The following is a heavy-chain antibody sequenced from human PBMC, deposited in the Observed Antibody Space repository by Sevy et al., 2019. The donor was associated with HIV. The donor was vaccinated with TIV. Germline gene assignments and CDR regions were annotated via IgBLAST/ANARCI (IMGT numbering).Heavy chain of an antibody. CDR3: ARVPTYYYGSATYFDS. CDR2: IGLYNGNS. V-gene: IGHV1-18*01. J-gene: IGHJ4*02. D-gene: IGHD3-10*01. Sequence: ASVKVSCKASGYTFSSNGITWVRQAPGQGLEWMGWIGLYNGNSNYAQKFRYRVTMTADTSTSTAYMELRSLRSDDTAVYYCARVPTYYYGSATYFDSWGQGSLVTVSS. CDR1: GYTFSSNG.